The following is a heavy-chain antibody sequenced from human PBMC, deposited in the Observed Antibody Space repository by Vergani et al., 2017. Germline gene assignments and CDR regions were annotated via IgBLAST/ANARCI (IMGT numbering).Heavy chain of an antibody. V-gene: IGHV4-39*01. D-gene: IGHD2-15*01. Sequence: QVQLQESGPGLVKPSETLSLTCTVSGDSVISTDYHWGWIRQPPGKGLEWIGSMDYSGSTSYNPSLESRLSISFETPKNQFSLRLPSVTAADTAVYYCASKRGACRAAYCHSYDFWGPGTLVGVSS. CDR2: MDYSGST. CDR3: ASKRGACRAAYCHSYDF. CDR1: GDSVISTDYH. J-gene: IGHJ4*02.